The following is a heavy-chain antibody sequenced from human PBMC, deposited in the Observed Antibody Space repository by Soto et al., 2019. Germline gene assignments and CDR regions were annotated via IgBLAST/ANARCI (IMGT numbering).Heavy chain of an antibody. V-gene: IGHV1-18*01. J-gene: IGHJ6*03. D-gene: IGHD2-15*01. CDR3: ARVGYCSGGSCLGGDYYYYYMDV. CDR1: GYTFTSYG. Sequence: ASVKVSCKASGYTFTSYGISWVRQAPGQGLEWMGWISAYNGNTNYAQKLQGRVTMTTDTSTSTAYMELRSLRSDDTAVYYCARVGYCSGGSCLGGDYYYYYMDVWGKGTTVTVSS. CDR2: ISAYNGNT.